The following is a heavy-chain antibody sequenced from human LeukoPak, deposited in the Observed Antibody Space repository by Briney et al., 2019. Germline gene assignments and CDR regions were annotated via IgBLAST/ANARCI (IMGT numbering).Heavy chain of an antibody. D-gene: IGHD4-23*01. Sequence: GESLKISCKTSGYSFPHFWIGWVRQMPGKGLEWMGMMYPDESETIYSPSFQGQVIISADTSISTTYLQWNSLQASDSAVYYCARGGWQQPKNLDYWGQGTLVTVSS. CDR3: ARGGWQQPKNLDY. CDR2: MYPDESET. J-gene: IGHJ4*02. V-gene: IGHV5-51*01. CDR1: GYSFPHFW.